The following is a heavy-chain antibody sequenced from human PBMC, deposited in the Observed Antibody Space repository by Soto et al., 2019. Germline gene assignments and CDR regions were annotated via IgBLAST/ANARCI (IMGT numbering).Heavy chain of an antibody. CDR1: GGSISSYY. V-gene: IGHV4-59*08. CDR2: IYYSGST. D-gene: IGHD3-22*01. J-gene: IGHJ3*02. CDR3: ARRNTYYYDSREGDAFDI. Sequence: QVQLQESGPGVVKPSETLSLTCTVSGGSISSYYWSWIRQPPGKGLEWIGYIYYSGSTNYNPSLKSRVTISVDTSKNQFSLKLSSVTAADTAVYYCARRNTYYYDSREGDAFDIWGQGTMVTVSS.